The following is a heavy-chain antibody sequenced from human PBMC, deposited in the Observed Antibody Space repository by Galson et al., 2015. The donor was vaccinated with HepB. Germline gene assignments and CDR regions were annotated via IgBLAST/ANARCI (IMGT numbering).Heavy chain of an antibody. D-gene: IGHD2-2*02. CDR3: ARDWASSTSWYRWYYYYYNMDV. J-gene: IGHJ6*03. Sequence: SLRLSCAASGFTFSSYGMHWVRQAPGKGLEWVAVIWYDGGNKYYADSVKGRFTISRDNSKNTLYLQMNSLRAEDTAVYYCARDWASSTSWYRWYYYYYNMDVWGKGTTVTVSS. V-gene: IGHV3-33*01. CDR1: GFTFSSYG. CDR2: IWYDGGNK.